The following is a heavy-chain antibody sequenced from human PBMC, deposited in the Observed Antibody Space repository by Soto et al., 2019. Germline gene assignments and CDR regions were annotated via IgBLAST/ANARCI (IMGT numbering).Heavy chain of an antibody. D-gene: IGHD1-1*01. CDR1: GFTFSDYA. J-gene: IGHJ4*02. Sequence: GGSLRLSCAASGFTFSDYAMSWVRQAPGKGLEWVSGISGSDGSRYYADSVEGRFIISRDNSNNTVYLQINSLRGEDTAVYHCAKHMGPGTTNPLDYWGQGALVTVSS. CDR3: AKHMGPGTTNPLDY. V-gene: IGHV3-23*01. CDR2: ISGSDGSR.